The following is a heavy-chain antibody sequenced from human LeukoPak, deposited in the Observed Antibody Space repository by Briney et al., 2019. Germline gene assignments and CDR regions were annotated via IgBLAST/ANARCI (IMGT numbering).Heavy chain of an antibody. V-gene: IGHV1-24*01. CDR1: GGTFSSYA. CDR2: FDPEDGET. J-gene: IGHJ6*02. Sequence: GASVKVSCKASGGTFSSYAISWVRQAPGQGLEWMGGFDPEDGETIYAQKFQGRVTMTEDTSTDTAYMELSSLRSEDTAVYYCATRIRYSSSWYFTFVGGVNRHYGMDVWGQGTTVTVSS. D-gene: IGHD6-13*01. CDR3: ATRIRYSSSWYFTFVGGVNRHYGMDV.